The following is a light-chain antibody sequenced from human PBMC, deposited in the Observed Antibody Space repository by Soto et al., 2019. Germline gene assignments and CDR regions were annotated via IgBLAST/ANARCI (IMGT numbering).Light chain of an antibody. CDR3: QQYNSYSWT. V-gene: IGKV1-5*01. CDR2: DAS. Sequence: DIQMTQSPSTLSASVGDRVIITCRASQSTSSWLAWYQQKPGKAPKLLIYDASSLESGVPTRFSGSGAGTEFTLTINSLQPDDFATYYCQQYNSYSWTFGQGTKVDIK. CDR1: QSTSSW. J-gene: IGKJ1*01.